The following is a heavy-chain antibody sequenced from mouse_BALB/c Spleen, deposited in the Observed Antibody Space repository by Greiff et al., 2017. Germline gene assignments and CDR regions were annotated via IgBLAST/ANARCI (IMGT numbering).Heavy chain of an antibody. V-gene: IGHV14-3*02. J-gene: IGHJ2*01. CDR2: IDPANGNT. CDR3: ARYCDGYYPFDY. Sequence: EVKLMESGAELVKPGASVKLSCTASGFNIKDTYMHWVKQRPEQGLEWIGRIDPANGNTKYDPKFQGKATITADTSSNTAYLQLSSLTSEDTAVYYCARYCDGYYPFDYWGQGTTLTVSS. CDR1: GFNIKDTY. D-gene: IGHD2-3*01.